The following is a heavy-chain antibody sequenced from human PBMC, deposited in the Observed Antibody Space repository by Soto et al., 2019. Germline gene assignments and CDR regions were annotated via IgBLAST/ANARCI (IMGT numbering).Heavy chain of an antibody. CDR2: INHSGST. Sequence: SETLSLTCAVYGGSFSGYYWSWIRQPPGKGLEWIGEINHSGSTNYNPSLKSRVTISVDTSKNQFSLKLSSVTAADTAVYYCARGAHQTTVTTRWFDPWGQGNLVNVSS. J-gene: IGHJ5*02. V-gene: IGHV4-34*01. CDR1: GGSFSGYY. CDR3: ARGAHQTTVTTRWFDP. D-gene: IGHD4-17*01.